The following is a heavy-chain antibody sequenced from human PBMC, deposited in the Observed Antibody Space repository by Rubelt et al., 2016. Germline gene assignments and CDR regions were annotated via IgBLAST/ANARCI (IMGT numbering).Heavy chain of an antibody. CDR2: IYYSGST. CDR3: ARVSNHGDYTFDY. Sequence: QLQLQESGPGLVKPSETLSLTCTVSGGSISGSSYYWGWIRQPPGKGLEWIGSIYYSGSTYYNPSLKSRVTISVDTSKNQFSLKLSSVTAADTAVYYCARVSNHGDYTFDYWGQGTLVTVSS. J-gene: IGHJ4*02. D-gene: IGHD4-17*01. V-gene: IGHV4-39*07. CDR1: GGSISGSSYY.